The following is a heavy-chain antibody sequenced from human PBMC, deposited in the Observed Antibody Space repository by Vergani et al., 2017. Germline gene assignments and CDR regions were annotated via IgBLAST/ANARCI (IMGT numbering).Heavy chain of an antibody. J-gene: IGHJ6*03. D-gene: IGHD2-15*01. V-gene: IGHV4-31*03. CDR1: GGSISSGGYY. CDR3: ARVRALLVRCYYMDG. CDR2: IYYSGST. Sequence: QVQLQESGPGLVKPSQTLSLTCTVSGGSISSGGYYWSWIRQHPGKGLEWIGYIYYSGSTYYNPSLTSRITISVDTTKNQFSLKLSSVTAADTAESYCARVRALLVRCYYMDGWGKGTTVTVSS.